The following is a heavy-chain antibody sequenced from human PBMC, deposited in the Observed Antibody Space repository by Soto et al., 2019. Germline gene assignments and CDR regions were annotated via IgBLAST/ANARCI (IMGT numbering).Heavy chain of an antibody. J-gene: IGHJ3*02. CDR3: TTDLPDETNAFDI. Sequence: EVQLMESGGGLVKPGGSLRLSCAASGVTLSNAWMSWVRQAPGKGLEWVGRIKSKAGGGTTDYAAPVKRRFTISRDDSKNTLYLQKNSLKTEDTAVYYCTTDLPDETNAFDIWGQGTMVTVSS. CDR2: IKSKAGGGTT. CDR1: GVTLSNAW. V-gene: IGHV3-15*01. D-gene: IGHD1-1*01.